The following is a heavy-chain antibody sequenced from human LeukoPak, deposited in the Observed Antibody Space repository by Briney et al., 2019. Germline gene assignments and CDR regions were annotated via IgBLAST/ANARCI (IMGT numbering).Heavy chain of an antibody. CDR1: GFIFNNYI. D-gene: IGHD6-6*01. Sequence: GGSLRLSCAVSGFIFNNYIMNWIRQAPGKGLEWVSSITGSGSFVYYADSVKGRFTISRDNAKNSLFLQMNSLRAEDTAVYYCARDSSGPWFDPWGQGTLVTVSS. J-gene: IGHJ5*02. CDR2: ITGSGSFV. V-gene: IGHV3-21*01. CDR3: ARDSSGPWFDP.